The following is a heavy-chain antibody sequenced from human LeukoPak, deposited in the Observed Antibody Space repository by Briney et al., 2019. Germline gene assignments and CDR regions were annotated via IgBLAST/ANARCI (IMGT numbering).Heavy chain of an antibody. CDR3: CKVVRGKNFFEN. J-gene: IGHJ4*02. V-gene: IGHV3-15*01. Sequence: GGSLRLSCVASGFTLNNAWMSWGRQAPGKGLEWVGHIKGNNDGGTTDHAPPVKGRFTISRDDSKNTLSLQMNSLKTEDTAVYYCCKVVRGKNFFENWGQGTLVAVSS. CDR1: GFTLNNAW. CDR2: IKGNNDGGTT. D-gene: IGHD6-6*01.